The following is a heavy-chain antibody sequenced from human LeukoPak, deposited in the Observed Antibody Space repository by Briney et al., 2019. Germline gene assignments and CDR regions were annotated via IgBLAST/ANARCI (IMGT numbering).Heavy chain of an antibody. Sequence: GGSLRLSCAASGFTFSSYAMSWVRQAPGKGLEWVSAISGSGGSTYYADSVKGRFTISRDNSKNTLHLQMNSLRAEDTAVYYCAKDSGQWELLGLDYWGQGTLVTVSS. CDR3: AKDSGQWELLGLDY. D-gene: IGHD1-26*01. J-gene: IGHJ4*02. V-gene: IGHV3-23*01. CDR1: GFTFSSYA. CDR2: ISGSGGST.